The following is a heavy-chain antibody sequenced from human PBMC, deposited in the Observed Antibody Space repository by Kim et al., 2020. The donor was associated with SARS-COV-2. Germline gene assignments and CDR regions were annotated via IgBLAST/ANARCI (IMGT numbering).Heavy chain of an antibody. CDR3: TTTSREDYGDYGVDYYGMDV. V-gene: IGHV3-15*01. Sequence: GGSLRLSCAASGFTFSNAWMSWVRQAPGKGLEWVGRIKSKTDGGTTDYAAPVKGRFTISRDDSKNTLYLQMNSLKTEDTAVYYCTTTSREDYGDYGVDYYGMDVWGQGTTVTVSS. CDR2: IKSKTDGGTT. CDR1: GFTFSNAW. D-gene: IGHD4-17*01. J-gene: IGHJ6*02.